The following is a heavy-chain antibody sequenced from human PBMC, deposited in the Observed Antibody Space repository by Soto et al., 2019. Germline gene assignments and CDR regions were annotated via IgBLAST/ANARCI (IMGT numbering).Heavy chain of an antibody. J-gene: IGHJ4*02. CDR3: AKSQEIGTHFFDS. CDR1: GFTFSSYW. D-gene: IGHD6-13*01. Sequence: PGGSLRLSCAASGFTFSSYWMHWVRQAPGKGLVWVSRINSDGSSTSYADSVKGRFTISRDNAKNSLSLQMNSLRAGDMAVYFCAKSQEIGTHFFDSWGQGTQVTVSS. CDR2: INSDGSST. V-gene: IGHV3-74*01.